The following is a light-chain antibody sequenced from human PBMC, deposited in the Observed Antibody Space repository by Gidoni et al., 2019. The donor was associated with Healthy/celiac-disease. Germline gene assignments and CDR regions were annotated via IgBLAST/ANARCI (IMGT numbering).Light chain of an antibody. CDR2: AAS. CDR1: QSISSY. V-gene: IGKV1-39*01. Sequence: DIQMTQSPSSLSASVGDRVPITCRASQSISSYLNWYQQKPGKAPKLLIYAASSLQSGVPSRFSGSGSGTDFTLTISSLQPEEFATYYCQQRYSTPLTFGGGTKVEIK. CDR3: QQRYSTPLT. J-gene: IGKJ4*01.